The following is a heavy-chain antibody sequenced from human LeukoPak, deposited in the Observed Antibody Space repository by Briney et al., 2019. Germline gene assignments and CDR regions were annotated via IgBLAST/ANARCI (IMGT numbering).Heavy chain of an antibody. J-gene: IGHJ4*02. CDR2: IWYDGSNK. V-gene: IGHV3-33*01. CDR1: GFTFSSYG. Sequence: GRSLRLSCAASGFTFSSYGMHWVRQAPGKGLEWVAAIWYDGSNKYYADSVKGRFTISRDNSKNTLYLQMNSLRAEDTAVYYCARLNQAVAGTYYFDYWGQGTLVAVSS. CDR3: ARLNQAVAGTYYFDY. D-gene: IGHD6-19*01.